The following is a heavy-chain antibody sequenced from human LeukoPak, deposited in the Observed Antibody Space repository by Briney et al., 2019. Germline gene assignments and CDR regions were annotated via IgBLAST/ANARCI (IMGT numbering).Heavy chain of an antibody. D-gene: IGHD6-19*01. CDR3: ARVRGTGGWSVPTTIDY. Sequence: PSETLSLTCTVSGGSISSSSYYWGWIRQPPGKGLEWIGSIYYSGSTYYNPSLKSRVTISVDTSKNQFSLELSSVTAADTAVYYCARVRGTGGWSVPTTIDYWGQGTLVTVSS. V-gene: IGHV4-39*07. CDR2: IYYSGST. J-gene: IGHJ4*02. CDR1: GGSISSSSYY.